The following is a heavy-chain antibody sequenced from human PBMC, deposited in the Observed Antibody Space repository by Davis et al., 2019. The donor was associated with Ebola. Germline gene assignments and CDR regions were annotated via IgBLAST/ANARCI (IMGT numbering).Heavy chain of an antibody. CDR2: FNSNSGVT. CDR1: GYTFTGYY. D-gene: IGHD5-18*01. J-gene: IGHJ4*02. V-gene: IGHV1-2*06. CDR3: ARDVNTAMVSY. Sequence: AASVKVSCKTSGYTFTGYYMHWVRQAPGQGLEWMGRFNSNSGVTNYAQKFQGRVTMTTDTSTSTAYMELRSLRSEDTAVYYCARDVNTAMVSYWGQGTLVTVSS.